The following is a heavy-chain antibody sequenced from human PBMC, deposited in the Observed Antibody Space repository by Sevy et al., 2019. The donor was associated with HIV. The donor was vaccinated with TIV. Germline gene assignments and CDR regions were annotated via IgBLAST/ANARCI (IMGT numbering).Heavy chain of an antibody. CDR3: ARHRAGVMHGGSSWYWNDY. V-gene: IGHV5-51*01. Sequence: GESLKISCKGSGYSFTSYWIGWVRQMPGKGLVWMGIIYPRDSDTRYSPSFQGQVTISADKSISTAYLQWSSLKASDTAMYYCARHRAGVMHGGSSWYWNDYWGQRTLVTVSS. CDR1: GYSFTSYW. J-gene: IGHJ4*02. CDR2: IYPRDSDT. D-gene: IGHD6-13*01.